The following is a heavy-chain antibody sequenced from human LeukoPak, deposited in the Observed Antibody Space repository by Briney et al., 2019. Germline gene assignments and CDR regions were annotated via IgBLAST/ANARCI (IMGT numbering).Heavy chain of an antibody. V-gene: IGHV1-69*04. J-gene: IGHJ4*02. CDR1: GGTFSSYA. CDR2: IIPILGIA. D-gene: IGHD4-11*01. Sequence: GASVKVSCKASGGTFSSYAISWVRQAPGQGLEWMGRIIPILGIANYAQKLQGRVTITADKSTSTAYMELGSLRSEDTAVYYCARDGWDAVDDYSNYWGQGTLVTVSS. CDR3: ARDGWDAVDDYSNY.